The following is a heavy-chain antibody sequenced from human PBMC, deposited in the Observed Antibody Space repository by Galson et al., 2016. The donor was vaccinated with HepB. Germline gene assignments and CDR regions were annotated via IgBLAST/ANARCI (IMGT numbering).Heavy chain of an antibody. CDR1: GFTFDDYA. CDR3: AKDIAALIRHWYFDL. V-gene: IGHV3-9*01. D-gene: IGHD6-25*01. J-gene: IGHJ2*01. CDR2: ISWNSGSI. Sequence: SLRLSCAASGFTFDDYAMHWVRQDPGKGLEWVPGISWNSGSIGYADSVKGRFTIPRYNAKNSLYLQMNTVEAEDTALYYCAKDIAALIRHWYFDLWGRGTLVTVSS.